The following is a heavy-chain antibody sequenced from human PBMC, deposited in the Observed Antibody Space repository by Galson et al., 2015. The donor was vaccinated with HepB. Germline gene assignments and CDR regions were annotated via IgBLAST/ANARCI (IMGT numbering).Heavy chain of an antibody. CDR3: AKDVYSWGAVGTIDY. D-gene: IGHD6-13*01. CDR2: ISPDGSYR. V-gene: IGHV3-30*18. CDR1: GFTFSSHA. J-gene: IGHJ4*02. Sequence: LRLSCAASGFTFSSHAMSWVRQAQGKGLEWLAAISPDGSYRPYADSVKGRFTISRDNSDNTLSLQMNSLRPEDTAIYYCAKDVYSWGAVGTIDYWGRGTLVTVSS.